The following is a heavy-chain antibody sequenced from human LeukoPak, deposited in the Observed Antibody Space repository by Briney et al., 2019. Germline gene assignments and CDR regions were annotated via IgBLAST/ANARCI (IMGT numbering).Heavy chain of an antibody. CDR2: IIPILGIA. Sequence: SVKVSCKASGGTFSSYAISWVRQAPGQGLEWMGRIIPILGIANYAQKFQGRVTITADKSTSTAYMELSSLRSEDTAVYYCARLGVTMAQGYYYSMDVWGQGTTVTVSS. CDR1: GGTFSSYA. J-gene: IGHJ6*02. CDR3: ARLGVTMAQGYYYSMDV. V-gene: IGHV1-69*04. D-gene: IGHD3-10*01.